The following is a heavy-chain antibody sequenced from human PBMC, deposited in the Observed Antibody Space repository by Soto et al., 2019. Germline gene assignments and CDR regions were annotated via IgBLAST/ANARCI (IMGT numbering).Heavy chain of an antibody. CDR2: IDHDGPT. J-gene: IGHJ4*02. CDR1: GFIFSNYW. V-gene: IGHV3-74*01. Sequence: EVQLVESGGGLVQPGGSLRLSCAGSGFIFSNYWMHWVRQAPGKGLEWVSRIDHDGPTDYADSVRGRFIISRDNAENPLYLQMNSLRPEDTAVYYCVRDSHGDYWGQGTLVTVSS. CDR3: VRDSHGDY.